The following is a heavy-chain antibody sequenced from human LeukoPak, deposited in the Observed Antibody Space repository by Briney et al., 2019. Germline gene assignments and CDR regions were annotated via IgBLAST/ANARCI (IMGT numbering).Heavy chain of an antibody. CDR1: GFTFSSYG. V-gene: IGHV3-23*01. D-gene: IGHD1-7*01. J-gene: IGHJ4*02. CDR3: AKDAVNYPFFFDF. CDR2: ISGSDSKT. Sequence: GGSLRLSCAASGFTFSSYGMSWVRQAPGKGLEWVSSISGSDSKTYYADSVKGRFTISRDNAKNTVYLQMNSLRAEDTAIYYCAKDAVNYPFFFDFWGQGTPVTVSS.